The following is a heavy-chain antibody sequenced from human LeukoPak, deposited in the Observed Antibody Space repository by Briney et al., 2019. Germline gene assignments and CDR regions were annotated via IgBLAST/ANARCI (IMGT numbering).Heavy chain of an antibody. D-gene: IGHD4-17*01. Sequence: GGSLRLSCAASGFTFDDYAMHWVRQAPGKGLEWVSGISWNSGSIGYADSVKGRFTISRDNAKNSLYLQMNSLRAEDTAVYYCARSHDYGDYNFWGQGTLVTVSS. J-gene: IGHJ4*02. V-gene: IGHV3-9*01. CDR3: ARSHDYGDYNF. CDR2: ISWNSGSI. CDR1: GFTFDDYA.